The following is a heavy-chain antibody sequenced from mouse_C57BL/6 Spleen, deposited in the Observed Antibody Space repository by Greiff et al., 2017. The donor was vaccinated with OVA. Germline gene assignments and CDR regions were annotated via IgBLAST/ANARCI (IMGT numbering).Heavy chain of an antibody. J-gene: IGHJ1*03. CDR3: ARSPNYYGSSYWYFDV. CDR2: IYWDDVK. V-gene: IGHV8-12*01. CDR1: GFSLSTSGMG. Sequence: QVTLKVSGPGILQSSQTLSLTCSFSGFSLSTSGMGVSWIRQPSGKGLEWLAHIYWDDVKRYNPSLKSRLTISKDTSRNQVFLKITSVDTADTATYYCARSPNYYGSSYWYFDVWGTGTTVTVSS. D-gene: IGHD1-1*01.